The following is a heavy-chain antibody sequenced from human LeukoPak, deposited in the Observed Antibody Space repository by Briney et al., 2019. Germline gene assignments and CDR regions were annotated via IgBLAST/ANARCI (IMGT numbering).Heavy chain of an antibody. V-gene: IGHV5-51*01. CDR3: ATSEYYYDSSGYQADAFDI. J-gene: IGHJ3*02. CDR2: IYPGDSDT. CDR1: GYSFTSYW. D-gene: IGHD3-22*01. Sequence: GESLKISCKGSGYSFTSYWIGWVRQMPGKVLEWMGIIYPGDSDTRYSPSFQGQVTISADKSISTAYLQWSSLKASDTAMYYCATSEYYYDSSGYQADAFDIWGQGTMVTVSS.